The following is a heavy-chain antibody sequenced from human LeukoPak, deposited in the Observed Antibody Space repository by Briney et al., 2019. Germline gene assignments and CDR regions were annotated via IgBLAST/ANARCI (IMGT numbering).Heavy chain of an antibody. CDR1: GASISTNSYY. CDR2: IYYSGST. CDR3: AREILYDSTGYYL. Sequence: RPSETLPLTCTVSGASISTNSYYWGWIRQPPGKGLEWIGSIYYSGSTYYNPSLKSRVTISIDTSKNQFSLRLRSVTAADTAVYYCAREILYDSTGYYLWGQGTVVTVSS. V-gene: IGHV4-39*07. J-gene: IGHJ4*02. D-gene: IGHD3-22*01.